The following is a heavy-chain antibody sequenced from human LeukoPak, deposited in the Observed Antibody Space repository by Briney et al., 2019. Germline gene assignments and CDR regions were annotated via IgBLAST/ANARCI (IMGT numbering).Heavy chain of an antibody. CDR1: GDAITDSNYY. D-gene: IGHD1-26*01. CDR3: ARYSGSHYAFDI. CDR2: IYYNGKT. Sequence: SETLSLTCTVSGDAITDSNYYWGWIRQPPGEGLEWIGNIYYNGKTFYNESVKSRVTISVDTSKNQFSLKLNSVTAADTALFYCARYSGSHYAFDIWGQGTMVTVSS. V-gene: IGHV4-39*01. J-gene: IGHJ3*02.